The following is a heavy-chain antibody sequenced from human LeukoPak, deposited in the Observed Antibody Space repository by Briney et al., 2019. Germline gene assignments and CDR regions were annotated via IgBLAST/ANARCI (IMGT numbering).Heavy chain of an antibody. V-gene: IGHV3-11*04. CDR3: ARFRLVVVDAFDI. Sequence: GGSLRLSCAASGFTFSDYYMSWIRQAPGKGLEWVSYISSSGSTIYYADSVKGRFTISRDNAKNSLYPQMNSLRAEDTAVYYCARFRLVVVDAFDIWGQGTMVAVSS. CDR2: ISSSGSTI. D-gene: IGHD2-15*01. CDR1: GFTFSDYY. J-gene: IGHJ3*02.